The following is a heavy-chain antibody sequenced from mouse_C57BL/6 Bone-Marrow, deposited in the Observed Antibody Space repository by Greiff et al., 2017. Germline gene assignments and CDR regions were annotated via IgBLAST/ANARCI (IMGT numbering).Heavy chain of an antibody. V-gene: IGHV5-6*01. D-gene: IGHD1-1*01. CDR1: GFTFSSYG. CDR3: ASSAYYGSSYVLYFDV. CDR2: ISSGGSYT. J-gene: IGHJ1*03. Sequence: EVQLVESGGDLVKPGGSLKLSCAASGFTFSSYGMSWVRQTPDKRLEWVATISSGGSYTYYPDSVKGRFTISRDNAKNTLYLQMSSLKSEDTAMYYCASSAYYGSSYVLYFDVWGTGTTVTVSS.